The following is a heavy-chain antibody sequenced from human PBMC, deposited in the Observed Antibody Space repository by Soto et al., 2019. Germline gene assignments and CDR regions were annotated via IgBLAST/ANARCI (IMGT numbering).Heavy chain of an antibody. CDR1: GFTFSTYA. V-gene: IGHV3-23*01. CDR2: ITGSGGST. D-gene: IGHD4-17*01. Sequence: GGSLRLSCAASGFTFSTYAMIWVRQAPGKGLEWVSVITGSGGSTYYADSVKGQFTISRDTSKNTLFLQMNSLRAEDTAVYYCAKDRYGHYGGFDYWGQGTMVTVSS. CDR3: AKDRYGHYGGFDY. J-gene: IGHJ4*02.